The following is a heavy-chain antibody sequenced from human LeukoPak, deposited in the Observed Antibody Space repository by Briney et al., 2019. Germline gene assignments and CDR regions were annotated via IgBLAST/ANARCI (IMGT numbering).Heavy chain of an antibody. D-gene: IGHD3-10*01. CDR1: GDSISSGSYY. Sequence: PSETLSVACNVSGDSISSGSYYWGWIRQPPGKGLEWIGSIYYSGDTYYNSSLKSRVTISVDTSKNQFSLKLSSVTAADTAVYYCARLSLGSGSHYNIHFDYWGQRTLVTVSS. CDR3: ARLSLGSGSHYNIHFDY. J-gene: IGHJ4*02. CDR2: IYYSGDT. V-gene: IGHV4-39*01.